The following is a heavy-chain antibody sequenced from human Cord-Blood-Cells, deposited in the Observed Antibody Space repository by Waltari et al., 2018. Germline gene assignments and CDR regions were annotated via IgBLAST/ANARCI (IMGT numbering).Heavy chain of an antibody. V-gene: IGHV4-39*01. CDR2: IYYSGST. Sequence: QLQLQESGPGLVKPSETLSLTCTVSGGSISSSSYYWGWIRQPPGKGLEWIGSIYYSGSTYYNPSLKSRVTISVDTSKNQFSLKLSSVTAADTAVYYCARQNIVRGVIRGFGYWGQGTLVTVSS. D-gene: IGHD3-10*01. J-gene: IGHJ4*02. CDR3: ARQNIVRGVIRGFGY. CDR1: GGSISSSSYY.